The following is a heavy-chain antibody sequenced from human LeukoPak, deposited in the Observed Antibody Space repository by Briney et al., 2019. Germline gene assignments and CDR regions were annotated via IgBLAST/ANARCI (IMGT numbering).Heavy chain of an antibody. CDR3: ARHRAHRLHSSGFWEDY. J-gene: IGHJ4*02. V-gene: IGHV5-51*01. D-gene: IGHD3-22*01. CDR2: IYPGDSDT. Sequence: GESLKISCKGSGYSFTSYWIGWVRQMPGKGLEWMGIIYPGDSDTRYSPSFQGQVTISADKSISTAYLQWSSLKASDTAMYYCARHRAHRLHSSGFWEDYWGQGTLVTVSS. CDR1: GYSFTSYW.